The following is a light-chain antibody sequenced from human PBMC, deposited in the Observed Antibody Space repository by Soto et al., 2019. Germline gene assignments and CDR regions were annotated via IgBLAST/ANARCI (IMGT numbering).Light chain of an antibody. CDR1: QGISSY. J-gene: IGKJ2*01. Sequence: AIRMTQSPSSFSASTGDRVTINCRSSQGISSYLAWYQQKPGKAPKLLIYAAATLQRGAPSRFSASGSGTDFTLTISRLQSEDFATSYCQQYLSYPYTVGQGTKLEI. CDR3: QQYLSYPYT. CDR2: AAA. V-gene: IGKV1-8*01.